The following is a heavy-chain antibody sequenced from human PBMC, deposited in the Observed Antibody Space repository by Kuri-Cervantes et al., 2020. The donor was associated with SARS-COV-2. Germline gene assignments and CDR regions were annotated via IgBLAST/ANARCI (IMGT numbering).Heavy chain of an antibody. CDR2: LSGSGVST. J-gene: IGHJ4*02. V-gene: IGHV3-23*01. Sequence: GGSLRLSCAASGFTFSSNAMSWVRQAPGKGLEWVSGLSGSGVSTYYAESVKGRFTISRDNSKNTLYLQMNSLRAEDTAVYYCAKDWDSRGYYLFDQWGQGTLVTVSS. CDR3: AKDWDSRGYYLFDQ. CDR1: GFTFSSNA. D-gene: IGHD3-22*01.